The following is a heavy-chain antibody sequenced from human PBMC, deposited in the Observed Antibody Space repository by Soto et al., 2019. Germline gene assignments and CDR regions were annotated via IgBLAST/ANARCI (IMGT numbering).Heavy chain of an antibody. Sequence: EVQLVESGGGLVQPGACLRLSCAPSGFTFSSYWMHWVRQSPGKGLVWVSRINSDGSRTNYADSVKGRFTVSRDNAKNTQYLQMNSLRAEDTAVYYCARVLTGSWNWFDPWGQGTLVTVSS. CDR2: INSDGSRT. D-gene: IGHD6-13*01. CDR3: ARVLTGSWNWFDP. V-gene: IGHV3-74*01. CDR1: GFTFSSYW. J-gene: IGHJ5*02.